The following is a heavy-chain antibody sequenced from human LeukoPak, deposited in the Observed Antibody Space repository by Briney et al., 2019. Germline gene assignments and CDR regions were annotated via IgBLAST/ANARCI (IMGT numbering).Heavy chain of an antibody. V-gene: IGHV3-48*01. CDR2: ITSSSSTI. CDR1: GFTFSTYS. J-gene: IGHJ4*02. CDR3: ARSYCSSTSCPSDY. D-gene: IGHD2-2*01. Sequence: GGSLSLSCAASGFTFSTYSMNWVRKAPGKGLEWVSYITSSSSTIYYADSVKGRFTISRDNAKNSLYLQMNSLRAEDTAVYYCARSYCSSTSCPSDYWGQGTLVTVSS.